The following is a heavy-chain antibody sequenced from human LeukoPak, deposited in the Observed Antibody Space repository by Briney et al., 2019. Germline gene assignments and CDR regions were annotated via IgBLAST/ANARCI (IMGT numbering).Heavy chain of an antibody. Sequence: GGSLRLSCAASGFTFSSYTINWVRQAPGKGLEWVANIKQDGSEKYYVDSVKGRFTISRDNAKNSLYLQMNSLRAEDTAVYYCARAILVPAAIIYFDYWGQGTLVTVSS. J-gene: IGHJ4*02. CDR2: IKQDGSEK. CDR1: GFTFSSYT. V-gene: IGHV3-7*01. CDR3: ARAILVPAAIIYFDY. D-gene: IGHD2-2*01.